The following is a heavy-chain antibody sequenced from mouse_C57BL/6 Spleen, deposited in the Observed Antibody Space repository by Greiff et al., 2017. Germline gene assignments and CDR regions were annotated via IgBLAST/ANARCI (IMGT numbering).Heavy chain of an antibody. CDR1: GYAFSSCW. CDR2: FTPGDGDT. D-gene: IGHD2-3*01. Sequence: QVQLQQSGAELVKPGASVTISCKASGYAFSSCWMNWVKQRPGKGLEWIGQFTPGDGDTNYNGKFKGKATSTADKSYSTAYMQLSSLPSEDSAVYFYARKENDGYEDYWGQGTTLTVSS. CDR3: ARKENDGYEDY. V-gene: IGHV1-80*01. J-gene: IGHJ2*01.